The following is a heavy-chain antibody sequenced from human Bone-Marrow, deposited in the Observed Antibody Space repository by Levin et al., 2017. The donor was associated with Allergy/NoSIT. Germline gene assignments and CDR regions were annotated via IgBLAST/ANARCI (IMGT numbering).Heavy chain of an antibody. CDR1: GYTLGELS. D-gene: IGHD3-10*01. V-gene: IGHV1-24*01. J-gene: IGHJ4*02. CDR2: FDPEDGDT. CDR3: ATVSGSCYYYFDY. Sequence: ASVKVSCNVSGYTLGELSMHWVRQAPVKGLEWMGGFDPEDGDTLYAQKFQGRVTMTEDTSTDTAYIELSGLTSEDTAVYYCATVSGSCYYYFDYWGQGTLVTVSS.